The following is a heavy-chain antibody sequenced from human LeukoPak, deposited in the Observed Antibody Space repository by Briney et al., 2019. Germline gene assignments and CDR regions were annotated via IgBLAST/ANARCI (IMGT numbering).Heavy chain of an antibody. Sequence: GGSLRLSCAASGLTFSSYSMNWVRQAPGKGLEWVSFISCSSDIYYADSVKGRFTISRDNAKNSLYLQMNSLRAGDTALYYCARVEANPLYDDYGDNFDYWGQGTLVTVSS. CDR2: ISCSSDI. V-gene: IGHV3-21*04. CDR1: GLTFSSYS. CDR3: ARVEANPLYDDYGDNFDY. D-gene: IGHD4-17*01. J-gene: IGHJ4*02.